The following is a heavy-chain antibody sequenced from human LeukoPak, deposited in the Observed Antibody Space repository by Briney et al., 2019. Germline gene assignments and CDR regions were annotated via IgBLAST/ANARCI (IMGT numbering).Heavy chain of an antibody. CDR3: ARQDTLTHYYVMDV. CDR2: ISYSGST. CDR1: GGSISGYY. V-gene: IGHV4-59*08. D-gene: IGHD4-17*01. Sequence: SETLSLTCTVSGGSISGYYWSWIRQPPGKGLEWIGFISYSGSTDYNPSLKSRVTISVDTSKNQFSLKVSSATAADRAVYYCARQDTLTHYYVMDVWGQGTTVTVSS. J-gene: IGHJ6*02.